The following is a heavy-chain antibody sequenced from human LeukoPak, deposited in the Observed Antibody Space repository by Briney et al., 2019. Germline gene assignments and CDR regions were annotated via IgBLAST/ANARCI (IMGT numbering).Heavy chain of an antibody. CDR3: ARDFYDFWSGSQSGSRAFDI. Sequence: SVKVPCKASGGTFSSYAISWVRQAPGQGLEWMGGIIPIFGTANYAQKFQGRVTITADESTSTAYMELSSLRSEDTAVYYCARDFYDFWSGSQSGSRAFDIWGQGTMVTVSS. D-gene: IGHD3-3*01. V-gene: IGHV1-69*13. CDR1: GGTFSSYA. J-gene: IGHJ3*02. CDR2: IIPIFGTA.